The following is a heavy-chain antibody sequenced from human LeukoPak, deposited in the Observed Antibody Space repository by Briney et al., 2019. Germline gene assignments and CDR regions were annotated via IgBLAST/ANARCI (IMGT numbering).Heavy chain of an antibody. CDR2: IYHSGST. CDR1: GYSISSGYY. CDR3: ARGRTDRDQPPVRYYYDSSGYRCGYYFDY. V-gene: IGHV4-38-2*02. J-gene: IGHJ4*02. Sequence: SETLSLTCTVSGYSISSGYYWGWIRLPPGKGLEWIGSIYHSGSTYYNPSLKSRVTISVDTSKNQFSLKLSSVTAADTAVYYCARGRTDRDQPPVRYYYDSSGYRCGYYFDYWGQGTLVTVSS. D-gene: IGHD3-22*01.